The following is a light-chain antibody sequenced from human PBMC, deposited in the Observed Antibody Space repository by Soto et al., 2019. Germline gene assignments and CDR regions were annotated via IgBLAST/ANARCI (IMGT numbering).Light chain of an antibody. Sequence: DIQMTQSPSTLSASVLDRVTITFLASQSISSWLAWYKQKPGKAPKLLIYDDYNLESGVQSRFSGSGSGTEFTITIRSMQPDDFETYYCKQYNSYQINCGKGQRRAIK. V-gene: IGKV1-5*01. CDR3: KQYNSYQIN. CDR2: DDY. CDR1: QSISSW. J-gene: IGKJ5*01.